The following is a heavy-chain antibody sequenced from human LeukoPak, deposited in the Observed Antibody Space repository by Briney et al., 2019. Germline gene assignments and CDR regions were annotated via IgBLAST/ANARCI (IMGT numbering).Heavy chain of an antibody. CDR1: GFTFSSYA. CDR3: ARAGSNWNYVY. CDR2: IKQDGSEK. V-gene: IGHV3-7*01. Sequence: GGSLRLSCAASGFTFSSYAMHWVRQTPGKGLEWVANIKQDGSEKYYADSVKGRFTISRDNTKNSLSLQMNSLRAEDTAVYYCARAGSNWNYVYWGQGTLVTVSS. D-gene: IGHD1-7*01. J-gene: IGHJ4*02.